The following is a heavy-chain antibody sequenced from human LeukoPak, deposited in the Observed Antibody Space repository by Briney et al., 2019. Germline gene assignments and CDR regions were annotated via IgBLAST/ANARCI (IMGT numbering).Heavy chain of an antibody. CDR2: ILTSGTT. J-gene: IGHJ4*02. CDR1: NGSISSYH. D-gene: IGHD1-26*01. Sequence: SETLSLTCTASNGSISSYHWSWVRQPPGKGLEWIGYILTSGTTNYNPSLKSRLTISVDTSKNQFTLKLSSVTAADTAVYYCARLRVSGSYLYYFDYWGQGTLVTVSS. CDR3: ARLRVSGSYLYYFDY. V-gene: IGHV4-4*09.